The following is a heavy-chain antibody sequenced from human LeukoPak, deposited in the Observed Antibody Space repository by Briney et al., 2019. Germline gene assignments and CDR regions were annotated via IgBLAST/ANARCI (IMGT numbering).Heavy chain of an antibody. CDR3: ATQYCSGGSCYSN. J-gene: IGHJ4*02. CDR1: GFTFSAYW. CDR2: IRPDGSEK. D-gene: IGHD2-15*01. Sequence: GGSLRLSCAASGFTFSAYWMSWVRQAPGMGLEWVANIRPDGSEKYYVDSVKGRFTISRDNAKNSLYLQMNNLRAEDTAVYYCATQYCSGGSCYSNWGQGTLVAVSS. V-gene: IGHV3-7*01.